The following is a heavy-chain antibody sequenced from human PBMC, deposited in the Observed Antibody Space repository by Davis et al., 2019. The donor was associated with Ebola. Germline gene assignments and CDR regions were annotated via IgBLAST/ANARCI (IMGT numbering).Heavy chain of an antibody. D-gene: IGHD3-10*01. Sequence: GESLKISCVASGFTVSSDFMGWVRQAPGKGLEWVSVINSGGGTFYADSVKGRFTISRDNSKNTLYLQMNSLRADDTALYYCARGRGGFWGQGTMVTVSS. CDR1: GFTVSSDF. CDR2: INSGGGT. CDR3: ARGRGGF. V-gene: IGHV3-53*01. J-gene: IGHJ3*01.